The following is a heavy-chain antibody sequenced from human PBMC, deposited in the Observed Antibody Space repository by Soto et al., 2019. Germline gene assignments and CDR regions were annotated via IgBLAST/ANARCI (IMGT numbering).Heavy chain of an antibody. J-gene: IGHJ4*02. Sequence: QVQLQESGPGLVKPSQTLSLTCTVSGGSISSGGYYWSWIRQHPGKGLEWIGYIYYSGSTYYNPSLKSRVTQSVDTSKNQFSRKLSSVSAADTAVYFCARLADGLLGLDYWGQGTLVSVSS. CDR2: IYYSGST. CDR3: ARLADGLLGLDY. D-gene: IGHD3-10*01. CDR1: GGSISSGGYY. V-gene: IGHV4-31*03.